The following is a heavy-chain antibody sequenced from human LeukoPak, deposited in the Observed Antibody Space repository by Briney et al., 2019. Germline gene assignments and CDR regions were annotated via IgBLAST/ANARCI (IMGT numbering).Heavy chain of an antibody. CDR1: GGSIITYY. V-gene: IGHV4-59*01. Sequence: KSSETLSLTCTVSGGSIITYYWSCIRQPPGKGLEWIGYVSYTGNTNYNPALRSRVTISVDTSKNQFSLKLSSVTAADTAVYYCAREDPQTTVPEGMDVWGQWTTVTVSS. D-gene: IGHD4-17*01. CDR3: AREDPQTTVPEGMDV. CDR2: VSYTGNT. J-gene: IGHJ6*02.